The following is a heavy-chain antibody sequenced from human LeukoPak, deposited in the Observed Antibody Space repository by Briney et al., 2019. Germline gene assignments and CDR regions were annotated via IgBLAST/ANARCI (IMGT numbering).Heavy chain of an antibody. CDR3: ARDPPRGYCSSTSCYGDY. D-gene: IGHD2-2*01. V-gene: IGHV1-18*01. J-gene: IGHJ4*02. CDR2: TSAYNGNT. CDR1: GYTFTSYG. Sequence: ASVKVSCKASGYTFTSYGISWVRQAPGQGLEWMGWTSAYNGNTNYAQKLQGRVTMTTDTSTSTAYMELRSLRSDDTAVYYCARDPPRGYCSSTSCYGDYWGQGTLVTVSS.